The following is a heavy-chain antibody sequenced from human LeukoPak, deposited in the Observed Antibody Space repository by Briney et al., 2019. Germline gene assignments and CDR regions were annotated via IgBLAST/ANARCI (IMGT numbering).Heavy chain of an antibody. V-gene: IGHV4-34*01. J-gene: IGHJ1*01. Sequence: PSETLSLTCAVIGDSFSGYYWSWIRQPPGKGLEWIGEIKYSGSTNYNPSLKSRVTILVDTSENQFSLKLSSVTAADTAVYYCARGRSRYSSGWYPPSAEFLNHWGQGTLVIVSS. CDR2: IKYSGST. CDR1: GDSFSGYY. CDR3: ARGRSRYSSGWYPPSAEFLNH. D-gene: IGHD6-19*01.